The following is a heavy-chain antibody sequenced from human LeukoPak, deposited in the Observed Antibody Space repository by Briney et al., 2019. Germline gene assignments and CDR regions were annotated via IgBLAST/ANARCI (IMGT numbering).Heavy chain of an antibody. CDR3: ARENRNSFPTSGHIRGAFDI. Sequence: GGSLRLSCAASGFTFSSYSMNWVRQAPGKGLEWDSSIGSSSSYIYYADSVKGRFTISRDNARDSLYLQMNTLRAEDTAVYYCARENRNSFPTSGHIRGAFDIWGQGTMVTVSS. V-gene: IGHV3-21*01. CDR1: GFTFSSYS. D-gene: IGHD2-8*01. J-gene: IGHJ3*02. CDR2: IGSSSSYI.